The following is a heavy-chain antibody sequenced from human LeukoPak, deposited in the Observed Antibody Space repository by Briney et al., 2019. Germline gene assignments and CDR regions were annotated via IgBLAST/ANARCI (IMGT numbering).Heavy chain of an antibody. CDR3: ATRYSSSWYLPFDY. Sequence: ASVKVSCKVSGYTLTELSMHWVRQAPGKGLEWMGGFDPEDGETIYAQKFQGRVTMTEDTSTDTAYMELSSLRSEDTAVYYCATRYSSSWYLPFDYWGQGTLVTVSS. J-gene: IGHJ4*02. CDR2: FDPEDGET. D-gene: IGHD6-13*01. CDR1: GYTLTELS. V-gene: IGHV1-24*01.